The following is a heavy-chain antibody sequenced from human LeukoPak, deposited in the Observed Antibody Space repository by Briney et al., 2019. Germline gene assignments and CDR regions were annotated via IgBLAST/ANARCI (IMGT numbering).Heavy chain of an antibody. CDR3: ANSWYYDDSRGLPKSDAFDR. D-gene: IGHD3-22*01. CDR2: IYHSGTT. CDR1: GYSISSGSF. Sequence: SETLSLTCAVSGYSISSGSFWGWIGQPPGKGLEWSVTIYHSGTTYYNPSLKSRVTISVDTSKNQFSLKLSSVTAADTAVYYCANSWYYDDSRGLPKSDAFDRWGQGTMGTVSS. J-gene: IGHJ3*01. V-gene: IGHV4-38-2*01.